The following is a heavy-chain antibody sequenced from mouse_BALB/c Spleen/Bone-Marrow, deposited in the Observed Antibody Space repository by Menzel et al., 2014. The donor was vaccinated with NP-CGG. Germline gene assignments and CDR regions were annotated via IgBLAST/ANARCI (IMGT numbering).Heavy chain of an antibody. CDR3: ARVSYDYFGY. V-gene: IGHV5-4*02. CDR2: ISDGGSYT. Sequence: EVKLEESGGGLVKPGGSLKLSCAASGFTFSDYYMYWVRQTPEKRLEWVATISDGGSYTYYPDSVKGRFTISRDNAKNNLYLQMSSLKSEDTAMYYCARVSYDYFGYWGQGTTLTVSS. D-gene: IGHD2-4*01. J-gene: IGHJ2*01. CDR1: GFTFSDYY.